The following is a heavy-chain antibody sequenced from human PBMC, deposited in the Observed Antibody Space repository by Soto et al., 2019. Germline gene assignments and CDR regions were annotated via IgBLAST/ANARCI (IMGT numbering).Heavy chain of an antibody. CDR3: VRLMVVRGVIIDY. J-gene: IGHJ4*02. Sequence: GGSLRLSCAASGFTFSSYWMDWVRQAPGKGLVWVSRINNDGSSTSYADSVKGRFTISRDNAKNTLFLQMNTLRAEDAAVYYCVRLMVVRGVIIDYWGLGTLVTVSS. CDR1: GFTFSSYW. D-gene: IGHD3-10*01. CDR2: INNDGSST. V-gene: IGHV3-74*01.